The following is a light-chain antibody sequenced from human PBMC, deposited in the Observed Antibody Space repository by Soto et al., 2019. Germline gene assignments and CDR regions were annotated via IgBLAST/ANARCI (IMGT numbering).Light chain of an antibody. CDR3: QQSYSSPRT. CDR2: AAS. Sequence: DIQMTQSPSFLSASVGDRVTITCRASQSISNYLNWYQQKPGKAPKLLMFAASSLQSGVPSRFSGCGSGTDFTLTISSLQPEDFATYYCQQSYSSPRTFGQGTKVEIK. J-gene: IGKJ1*01. V-gene: IGKV1-39*01. CDR1: QSISNY.